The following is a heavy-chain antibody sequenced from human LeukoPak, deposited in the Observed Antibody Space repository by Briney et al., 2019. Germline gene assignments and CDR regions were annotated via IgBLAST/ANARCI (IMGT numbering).Heavy chain of an antibody. D-gene: IGHD5-12*01. J-gene: IGHJ5*02. CDR1: GFTFSSYS. CDR2: ISTTSTYI. CDR3: ARGWLFDP. V-gene: IGHV3-21*01. Sequence: GGSLRLSCAASGFTFSSYSMNWVRQAPGKGLEWVSSISTTSTYIYYADSVKGRFTISRDNAKNSLFLQMNSLRAEDTAIYYCARGWLFDPWGQGTLVTVSS.